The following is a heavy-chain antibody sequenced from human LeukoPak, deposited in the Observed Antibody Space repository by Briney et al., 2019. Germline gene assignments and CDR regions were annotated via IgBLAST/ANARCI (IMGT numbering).Heavy chain of an antibody. V-gene: IGHV3-7*01. CDR3: GTLGVMWEIDY. CDR1: GFTFSSYW. D-gene: IGHD1-26*01. J-gene: IGHJ4*02. CDR2: IKQDGSEK. Sequence: RGSLRLSCAASGFTFSSYWMSWVRQAPGKGLEWVANIKQDGSEKYYVDSVKGRFTISRDNAKNSLYLQMNSLRAEDTAVYYCGTLGVMWEIDYWGQGTLVTVSS.